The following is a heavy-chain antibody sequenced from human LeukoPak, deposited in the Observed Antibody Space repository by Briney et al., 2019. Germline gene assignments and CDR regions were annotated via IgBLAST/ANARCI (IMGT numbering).Heavy chain of an antibody. V-gene: IGHV4-30-4*01. D-gene: IGHD5-18*01. CDR3: ARDSAMAVGGFDY. CDR1: GGSISSGDYY. Sequence: SETLSLTCTVSGGSISSGDYYWSWIRQPPGKGLEWIGYIYYSGSTYYNPSLKSRVTISVDTSKNQFSLKLSSVTAADTAVYYCARDSAMAVGGFDYWGQGTLVTVSS. J-gene: IGHJ4*02. CDR2: IYYSGST.